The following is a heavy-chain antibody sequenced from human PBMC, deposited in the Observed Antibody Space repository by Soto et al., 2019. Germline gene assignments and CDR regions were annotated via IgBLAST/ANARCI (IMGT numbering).Heavy chain of an antibody. CDR2: ITYDGTNI. D-gene: IGHD3-3*01. J-gene: IGHJ4*02. CDR3: AKDSPSDYDFWSGPSFDY. CDR1: GVTFTDFS. V-gene: IGHV3-30-3*01. Sequence: HPGGSLRLSCAASGVTFTDFSFHWVRQGPGKGLEWVAVITYDGTNIHYADSVRGRFTISRDNSKDTLYLQMNSLRPEDTAVYYCAKDSPSDYDFWSGPSFDYWGQGVLVTVSS.